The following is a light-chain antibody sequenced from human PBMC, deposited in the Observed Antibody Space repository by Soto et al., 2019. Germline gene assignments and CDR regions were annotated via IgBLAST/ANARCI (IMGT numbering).Light chain of an antibody. CDR3: QVWDFATDHPVF. V-gene: IGLV3-21*02. CDR1: NIGSKS. J-gene: IGLJ2*01. Sequence: SYELTQTPSVSVAPGQTARITCGANNIGSKSVHWYQQKPGQAPLLVVHDSSDRPSGIPARLFGSNSENTATLTISSVEAGDEADYYCQVWDFATDHPVFFGGGTK. CDR2: DSS.